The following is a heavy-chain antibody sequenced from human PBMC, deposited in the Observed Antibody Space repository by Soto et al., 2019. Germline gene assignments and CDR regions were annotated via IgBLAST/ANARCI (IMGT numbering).Heavy chain of an antibody. CDR3: ARGVVAGTFPYFDY. CDR1: GYTFTSYA. V-gene: IGHV1-3*05. D-gene: IGHD6-19*01. Sequence: QVQLVQSGAEEKKPGASVKLSCKASGYTFTSYAMYWVRQAPGQSLEWMGWINAGSGNTKYSQKFQGRVTXXRXTXXSTSYMELSSLRSEDTAVYYCARGVVAGTFPYFDYWGQGTLVTVSS. J-gene: IGHJ4*02. CDR2: INAGSGNT.